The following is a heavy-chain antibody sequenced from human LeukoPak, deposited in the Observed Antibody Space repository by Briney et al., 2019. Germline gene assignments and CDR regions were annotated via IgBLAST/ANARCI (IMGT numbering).Heavy chain of an antibody. V-gene: IGHV4-34*01. CDR2: INHSGST. Sequence: SETLSLTCAVYGGSFSGYYWSWIRQPPGKGLEWIGEINHSGSTNYNPSLKSRVTISVDTSKNQFPLKLSSVTAADTAVYYCARGKTYSSSRTYYMDVWGKGTTVTVSS. CDR3: ARGKTYSSSRTYYMDV. D-gene: IGHD6-6*01. J-gene: IGHJ6*03. CDR1: GGSFSGYY.